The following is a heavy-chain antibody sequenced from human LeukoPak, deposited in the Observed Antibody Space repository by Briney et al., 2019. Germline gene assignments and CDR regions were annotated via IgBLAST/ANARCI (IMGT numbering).Heavy chain of an antibody. J-gene: IGHJ6*02. CDR1: GFTVSFNY. CDR2: IYSGGNT. CDR3: ARVESGYSYGPHAYGMDV. D-gene: IGHD5-18*01. Sequence: PGGSLRLSCAASGFTVSFNYMTWVRQAPGKGLEWVSLIYSGGNTYYADSVKGRFTISRDESKNTLYLQMNSLRAEDTAVYYCARVESGYSYGPHAYGMDVWGQGTTVAVSS. V-gene: IGHV3-53*01.